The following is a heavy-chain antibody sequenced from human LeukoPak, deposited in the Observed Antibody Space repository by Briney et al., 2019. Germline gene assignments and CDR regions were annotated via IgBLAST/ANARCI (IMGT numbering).Heavy chain of an antibody. J-gene: IGHJ6*03. CDR3: AKGGPRYYYYYYMDV. CDR1: GFTFDDYA. CDR2: ISWDGGST. V-gene: IGHV3-43D*03. Sequence: AGGSLRLSCAASGFTFDDYAMHWVRQAPGKGLEWVSLISWDGGSTYYADSVKSRFTISRDNSKNSLYLQMNSLRAEDTALYYCAKGGPRYYYYYYMDVWGKGTTVTVSS. D-gene: IGHD3-10*01.